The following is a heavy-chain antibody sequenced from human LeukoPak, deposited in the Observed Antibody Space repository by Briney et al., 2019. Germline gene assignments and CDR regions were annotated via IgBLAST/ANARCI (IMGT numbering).Heavy chain of an antibody. J-gene: IGHJ4*02. D-gene: IGHD3-10*01. CDR3: ARHPSYGSGSLYYFDY. V-gene: IGHV4-39*01. CDR2: LYYSVGT. Sequence: SETLSLTCTVSGGSISSSSYYCGWIRQPPGKGLEWIGCLYYSVGTYYTPSPKSRVTISVDPSKNQFSLKLSSVTAADTAVYYCARHPSYGSGSLYYFDYWGQGTLVTVSS. CDR1: GGSISSSSYY.